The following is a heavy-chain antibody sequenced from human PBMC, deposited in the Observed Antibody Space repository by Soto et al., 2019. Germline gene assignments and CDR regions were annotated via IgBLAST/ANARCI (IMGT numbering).Heavy chain of an antibody. Sequence: PGESLKISCKGSGSSFTIYWIGWVRQMPGKGLEWMGIIYTGDSDTRYRPSFHGQATISADKSISTAYLQWSSLKASDTAMYYWARHGPRVYYDNSDYYYYGMDVWGQGTTVTVSS. V-gene: IGHV5-51*01. D-gene: IGHD3-22*01. CDR3: ARHGPRVYYDNSDYYYYGMDV. J-gene: IGHJ6*02. CDR1: GSSFTIYW. CDR2: IYTGDSDT.